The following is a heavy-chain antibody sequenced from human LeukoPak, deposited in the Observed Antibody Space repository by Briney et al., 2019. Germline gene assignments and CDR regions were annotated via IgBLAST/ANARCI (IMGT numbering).Heavy chain of an antibody. CDR2: ISSSSSHT. J-gene: IGHJ5*02. CDR1: GFNLNSYW. V-gene: IGHV3-11*05. D-gene: IGHD2-2*01. Sequence: GGSLRLSCAASGFNLNSYWISWVRQAPGKGLEWVSYISSSSSHTNYADSVKGRFTISRDNAKNSLYLQMNSLRAEDTAVFYCARGGAPYCTSTSCYEDWFDPWGQGTLVTVSS. CDR3: ARGGAPYCTSTSCYEDWFDP.